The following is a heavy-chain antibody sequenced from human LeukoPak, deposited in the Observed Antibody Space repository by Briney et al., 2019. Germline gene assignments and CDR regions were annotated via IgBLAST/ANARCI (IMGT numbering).Heavy chain of an antibody. Sequence: ASVKVSCKASGYTFTSYDINWVRQATGQGVEWMGWMNPKSGNTGYAQRFQGRVTMTRNTSISTAYIELSSLRSEDTAVYYCARGTILATMNHYYYYMDGWGKGSTVTVSS. CDR3: ARGTILATMNHYYYYMDG. CDR1: GYTFTSYD. D-gene: IGHD5-12*01. J-gene: IGHJ6*03. CDR2: MNPKSGNT. V-gene: IGHV1-8*01.